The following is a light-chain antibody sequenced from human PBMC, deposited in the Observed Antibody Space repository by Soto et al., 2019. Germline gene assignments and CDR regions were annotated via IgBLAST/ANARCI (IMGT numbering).Light chain of an antibody. CDR1: SSDVGGYNF. J-gene: IGLJ1*01. CDR2: DVT. CDR3: TSYTSSITYV. V-gene: IGLV2-14*03. Sequence: QSALTQPASVSGSPGQSITISCTGTSSDVGGYNFVSWYQHHPGKAPKLIIYDVTNWPSGISNRFSGSKSGNTASLTISGLHAEDEAAYYCTSYTSSITYVFGTGTQVTVL.